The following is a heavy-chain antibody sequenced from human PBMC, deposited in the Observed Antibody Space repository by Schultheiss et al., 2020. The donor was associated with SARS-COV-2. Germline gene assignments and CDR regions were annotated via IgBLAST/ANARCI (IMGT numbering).Heavy chain of an antibody. V-gene: IGHV1-69*06. D-gene: IGHD6-13*01. CDR3: ASTSGSSWYSDY. CDR1: GYTFTSYG. CDR2: IIPIFGTA. J-gene: IGHJ4*02. Sequence: SVKVSCKASGYTFTSYGISWVRQAPGQGLEWMGGIIPIFGTANYAQKFQGRATITADKSTSTAYMELSSLRSEDTAVYYCASTSGSSWYSDYWGQGTLVTVSS.